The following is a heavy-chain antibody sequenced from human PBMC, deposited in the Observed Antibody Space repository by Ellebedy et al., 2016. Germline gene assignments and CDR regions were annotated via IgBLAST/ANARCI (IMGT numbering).Heavy chain of an antibody. V-gene: IGHV1-46*01. CDR1: GYTFTSYY. CDR2: INPSGGST. CDR3: ARENYDYGDYGGGYGY. Sequence: ASVKVSCKASGYTFTSYYMHWVRQATGQGLEWMGIINPSGGSTSYAQKFQGRVTMTRDTSTSTVYMELSSLRSEDTAVYYCARENYDYGDYGGGYGYWGQGTLVTVSS. D-gene: IGHD4-17*01. J-gene: IGHJ4*02.